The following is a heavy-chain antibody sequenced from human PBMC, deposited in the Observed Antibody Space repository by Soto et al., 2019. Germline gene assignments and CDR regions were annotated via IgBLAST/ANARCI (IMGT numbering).Heavy chain of an antibody. D-gene: IGHD2-2*01. Sequence: EVQLVESGGGLVQPGGSLRLSCAASGFTFSSYWMSWVRQAPGKGLEWVANIKQDGSEKYYVDSVKGRFTISRDNAKNSLYLQMNSLRAEDTAVYYCARDDIVVVPAARGYYYYYMDVWGKGTTVTVSS. V-gene: IGHV3-7*01. CDR2: IKQDGSEK. J-gene: IGHJ6*03. CDR3: ARDDIVVVPAARGYYYYYMDV. CDR1: GFTFSSYW.